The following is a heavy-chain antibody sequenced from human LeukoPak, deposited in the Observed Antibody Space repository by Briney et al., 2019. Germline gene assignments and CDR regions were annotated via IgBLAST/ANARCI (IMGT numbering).Heavy chain of an antibody. CDR3: ARGSNWAFDY. V-gene: IGHV4-59*10. Sequence: PSETLSLTCAVYGGSFSGYYWSWIRQPPGKGLEWIGRIYSSGSTNYNPSLKSRVTISVDKSKNQFSLKLSSVTAADTAVYYCARGSNWAFDYWGQGILVTVSS. D-gene: IGHD6-13*01. J-gene: IGHJ4*02. CDR1: GGSFSGYY. CDR2: IYSSGST.